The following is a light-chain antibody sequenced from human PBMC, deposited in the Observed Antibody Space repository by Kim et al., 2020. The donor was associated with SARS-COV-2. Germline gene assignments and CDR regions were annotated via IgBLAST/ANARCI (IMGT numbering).Light chain of an antibody. CDR3: QQTYISPIT. J-gene: IGKJ5*01. V-gene: IGKV1-39*01. Sequence: PFVGATVTITCRASQSIKTCLNWYQQKPGKTPKVLINAASSLQSGVPSRFSGSGSGTDFTLTISSLQPEDFAAYYCQQTYISPITFGQGTRLEI. CDR1: QSIKTC. CDR2: AAS.